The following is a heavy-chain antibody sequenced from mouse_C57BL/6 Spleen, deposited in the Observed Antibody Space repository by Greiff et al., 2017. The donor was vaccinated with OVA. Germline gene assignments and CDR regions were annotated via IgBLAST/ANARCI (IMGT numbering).Heavy chain of an antibody. Sequence: QVQLQQSGPELVKPGASVKISCKASGYAFSSSWMNWVKQRPGKGLEWIGRIYPGDGDTNYNGKFKGKATLTADKSSSTAYMQLSSLTSEDSAVYFCARSGGAMDDWGQGTSVTVSS. CDR3: ARSGGAMDD. J-gene: IGHJ4*01. CDR2: IYPGDGDT. CDR1: GYAFSSSW. V-gene: IGHV1-82*01. D-gene: IGHD3-1*01.